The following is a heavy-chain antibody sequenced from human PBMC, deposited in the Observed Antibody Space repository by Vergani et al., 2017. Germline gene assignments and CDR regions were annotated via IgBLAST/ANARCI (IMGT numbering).Heavy chain of an antibody. V-gene: IGHV1-46*03. Sequence: QVQVVQSGAEVKKSGASVKVSCKTSGYTFSNYYMHLVRQAPGQGLEWMGIINPSGGHTNYAQKFQGRVTMTRDTATSTVYMELNSLRSEDTAIYYCARGDYGSLTGYRYWGQGTLGTV. CDR2: INPSGGHT. J-gene: IGHJ4*02. CDR1: GYTFSNYY. CDR3: ARGDYGSLTGYRY. D-gene: IGHD3-9*01.